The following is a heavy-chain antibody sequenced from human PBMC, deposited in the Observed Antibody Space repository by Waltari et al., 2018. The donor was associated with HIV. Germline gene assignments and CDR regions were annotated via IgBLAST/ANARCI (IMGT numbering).Heavy chain of an antibody. Sequence: EVQLLESDGGLVQPGGSHRLSCEASGLSVSATYMSWVRLAPGKGLQWVSVLYNEGRTQYIDSVKGRLTIFRDNSKNALYLQMNSLRVDDTPVYYCARMKRSYGSGQARYFYFGMDVWGQGTTVIVSS. V-gene: IGHV3-53*01. D-gene: IGHD3-10*01. CDR2: LYNEGRT. J-gene: IGHJ6*02. CDR1: GLSVSATY. CDR3: ARMKRSYGSGQARYFYFGMDV.